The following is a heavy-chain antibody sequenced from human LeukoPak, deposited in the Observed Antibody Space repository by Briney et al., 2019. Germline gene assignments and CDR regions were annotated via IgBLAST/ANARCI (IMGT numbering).Heavy chain of an antibody. CDR3: ARRGRTAAAGKRGDYYYYMDV. V-gene: IGHV3-30*03. CDR1: GFTFSSYG. J-gene: IGHJ6*03. CDR2: ISYDGSNK. D-gene: IGHD6-13*01. Sequence: GGSLRLSCAASGFTFSSYGMHWVRQAPGKGLEWVAVISYDGSNKYYADSVKGRFTISRDNSKNTLYLQMNSLRAEDTAVYYCARRGRTAAAGKRGDYYYYMDVWGKGTTVTVSS.